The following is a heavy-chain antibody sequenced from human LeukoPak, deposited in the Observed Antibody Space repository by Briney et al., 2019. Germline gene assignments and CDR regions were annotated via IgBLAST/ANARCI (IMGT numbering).Heavy chain of an antibody. Sequence: GGSLRLSCAASGFTFSSYAMSWVRQAPGKGLEWVSAISGSGGSTYYADSVKGRFTISRDNSKNTLYLQMNSLRAEDTTVYYCAKVGSSSQASPLYWGQGTLVTVSS. J-gene: IGHJ4*02. V-gene: IGHV3-23*01. CDR2: ISGSGGST. D-gene: IGHD6-13*01. CDR1: GFTFSSYA. CDR3: AKVGSSSQASPLY.